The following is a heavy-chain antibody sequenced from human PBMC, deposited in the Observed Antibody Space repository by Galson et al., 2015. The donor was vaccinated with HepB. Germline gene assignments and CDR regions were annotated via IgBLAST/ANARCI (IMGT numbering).Heavy chain of an antibody. Sequence: SVKVSCKASGGAFSSYAISWVRQAPGQGLEWMGGIIPIFGTANYAQKFQGRVTLTADESTSTAYMELSSLRSDDTAVYYCARGLTYYYGSGIRQNWFDPWGQGTLVTVSS. D-gene: IGHD3-10*01. V-gene: IGHV1-69*13. CDR2: IIPIFGTA. CDR1: GGAFSSYA. J-gene: IGHJ5*02. CDR3: ARGLTYYYGSGIRQNWFDP.